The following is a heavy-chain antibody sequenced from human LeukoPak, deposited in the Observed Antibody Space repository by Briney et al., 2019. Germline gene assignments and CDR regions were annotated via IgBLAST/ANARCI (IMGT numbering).Heavy chain of an antibody. CDR3: ARDLRYYDSSSLFQH. V-gene: IGHV3-21*01. CDR2: ISSSSSYI. D-gene: IGHD3-22*01. CDR1: GFTFSSYS. Sequence: GGSLRPSCAASGFTFSSYSMNWVRQAPGKGLEWVSSISSSSSYIYYADSVKGRFTISRDNAKNSLYLQMNSLRAEDTAVYYCARDLRYYDSSSLFQHWGQGTLVTVSS. J-gene: IGHJ1*01.